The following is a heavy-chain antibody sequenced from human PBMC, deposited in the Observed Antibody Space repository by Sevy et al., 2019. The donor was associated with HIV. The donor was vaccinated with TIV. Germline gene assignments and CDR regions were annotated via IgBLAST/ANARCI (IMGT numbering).Heavy chain of an antibody. V-gene: IGHV1-69*13. CDR2: IIPIFGTA. CDR1: GGTFSSYA. Sequence: ASVKVSCKASGGTFSSYAISWVRQAPGQGLEWMGRIIPIFGTANYAQKFQGRVTITADESTSTAYMELSSLRSEDTAVYYCARGRDCSGGSCYSRLYYYYMDVWGKGTTVTVSS. CDR3: ARGRDCSGGSCYSRLYYYYMDV. J-gene: IGHJ6*03. D-gene: IGHD2-15*01.